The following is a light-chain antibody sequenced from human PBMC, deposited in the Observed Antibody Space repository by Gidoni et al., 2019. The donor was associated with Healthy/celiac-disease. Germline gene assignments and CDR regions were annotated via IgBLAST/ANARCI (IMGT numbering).Light chain of an antibody. V-gene: IGKV2-28*01. CDR3: VQALQTPPT. Sequence: DIVMTQSPLSLPVTPGEPASISCRYSQSLLHIDGYNYLDWYLQKPGQYPQLLIYLSSNRAYGGPDRLNGSRSGTDFRLEINRVGAEDVGVYYCVQALQTPPTFGGGTKVEIK. J-gene: IGKJ4*01. CDR2: LSS. CDR1: QSLLHIDGYNY.